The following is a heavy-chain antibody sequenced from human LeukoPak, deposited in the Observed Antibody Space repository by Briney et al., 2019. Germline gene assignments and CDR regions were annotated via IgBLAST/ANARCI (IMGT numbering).Heavy chain of an antibody. Sequence: GESLKISCKGFGYSFTSYWNTWVRQMPGKGLEYMGRIDPSDSYIQYSPSSQGHVTISVDKSISTAYLQWSSLKASDIAMYYCARHSGGYDLDYWGQGTLVTVSS. CDR1: GYSFTSYW. CDR3: ARHSGGYDLDY. CDR2: IDPSDSYI. D-gene: IGHD5-12*01. V-gene: IGHV5-10-1*01. J-gene: IGHJ4*02.